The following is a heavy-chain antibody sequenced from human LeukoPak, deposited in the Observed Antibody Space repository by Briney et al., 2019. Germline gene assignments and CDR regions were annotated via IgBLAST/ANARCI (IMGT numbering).Heavy chain of an antibody. CDR2: IFYSGNT. J-gene: IGHJ4*02. D-gene: IGHD5-24*01. V-gene: IGHV4-39*01. CDR3: ARHRSKWLQSSFDY. CDR1: GGSINSSSYY. Sequence: TSETLSLTCTVSGGSINSSSYYWGWIRQPPGKGLEWIGSIFYSGNTYDNPSLKSRVTISVDTSKNQFSLKLNSVTAADTAVYYCARHRSKWLQSSFDYWGQGTLVTVSS.